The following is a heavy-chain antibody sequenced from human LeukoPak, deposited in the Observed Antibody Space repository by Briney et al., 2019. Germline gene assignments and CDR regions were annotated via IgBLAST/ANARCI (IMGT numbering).Heavy chain of an antibody. J-gene: IGHJ3*01. CDR2: ILNDGSQE. CDR1: GFTFSSYG. CDR3: AEDDKLGENVLEF. D-gene: IGHD7-27*01. V-gene: IGHV3-33*06. Sequence: GGSLRLSCAASGFTFSSYGMHWVRQAPGKGLEWVAVILNDGSQEKYADSVKGRFTISRDNSKNTLFLQMNSLRAEDTAVYYCAEDDKLGENVLEFWGKGKMVTVFS.